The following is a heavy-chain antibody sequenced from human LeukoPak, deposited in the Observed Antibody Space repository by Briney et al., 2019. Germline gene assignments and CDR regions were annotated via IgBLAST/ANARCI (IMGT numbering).Heavy chain of an antibody. Sequence: GRSLRLSCAASGFSFSSYAMHWVRQAPGKGLEWVAVISYDGSNKYYADSVKGRFTISRDNSKNTLYLQMNSLRAADTAVYYCARGGGATYFYGYFDYWGQGTLVTVSS. CDR3: ARGGGATYFYGYFDY. V-gene: IGHV3-30-3*01. D-gene: IGHD1-26*01. CDR1: GFSFSSYA. CDR2: ISYDGSNK. J-gene: IGHJ4*02.